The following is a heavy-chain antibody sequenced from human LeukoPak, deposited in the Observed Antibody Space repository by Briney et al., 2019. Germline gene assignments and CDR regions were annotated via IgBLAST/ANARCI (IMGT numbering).Heavy chain of an antibody. CDR1: GGSFSGYY. CDR3: ARGVRGSTSRYRFVRFDP. CDR2: MNHSGST. D-gene: IGHD2-2*01. J-gene: IGHJ5*02. V-gene: IGHV4-34*01. Sequence: KPSETLSLTCAVYGGSFSGYYWSGLRQPPGKGVEGGGEMNHSGSTNYNPSLKRRVTISVDPSKNHFSLKLSSVTAADTAVYYCARGVRGSTSRYRFVRFDPWGQGTRVTVSS.